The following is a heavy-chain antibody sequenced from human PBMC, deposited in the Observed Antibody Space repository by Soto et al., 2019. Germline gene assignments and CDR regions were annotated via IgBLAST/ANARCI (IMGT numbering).Heavy chain of an antibody. CDR3: ARSQARTGSSSDY. CDR1: GGSISSSSYY. Sequence: SETLSLTCTVSGGSISSSSYYWGWIRQPPGKGLEWIGSIYYSGSTYYNPSLKSRVTISVDTSKNQFSLKLCSVTAADTAVYYCARSQARTGSSSDYWGQGTLVTVSS. V-gene: IGHV4-39*01. J-gene: IGHJ4*02. CDR2: IYYSGST. D-gene: IGHD3-10*01.